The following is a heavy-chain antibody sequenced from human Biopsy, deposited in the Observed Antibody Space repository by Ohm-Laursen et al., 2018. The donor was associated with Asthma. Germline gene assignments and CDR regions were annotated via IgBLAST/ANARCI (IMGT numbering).Heavy chain of an antibody. CDR1: GFSFGDYF. J-gene: IGHJ6*02. V-gene: IGHV3-11*01. D-gene: IGHD6-13*01. CDR2: ISSSGSTK. CDR3: ARALESSSWGPFYFFTLDV. Sequence: SLRLSCVASGFSFGDYFMTWVRQAPGKGLEWVASISSSGSTKYPSESVLGRCTISRDNTQKSMSLELRSLRVEDTAIYYCARALESSSWGPFYFFTLDVWGQGTPVAVSS.